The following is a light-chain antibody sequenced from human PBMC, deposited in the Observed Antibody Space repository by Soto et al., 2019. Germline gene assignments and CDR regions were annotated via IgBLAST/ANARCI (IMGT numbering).Light chain of an antibody. Sequence: EIVLTQSPATLSLSPGERATLSCRASQSVSSYLAWYQQKPGHAPRLLIYDASNRATGIQARFSGSGSGTHFTLTISSLEPEDFAVYYCQQRSNWPLMYTFGQGTKLEIK. CDR1: QSVSSY. CDR3: QQRSNWPLMYT. CDR2: DAS. V-gene: IGKV3-11*01. J-gene: IGKJ2*01.